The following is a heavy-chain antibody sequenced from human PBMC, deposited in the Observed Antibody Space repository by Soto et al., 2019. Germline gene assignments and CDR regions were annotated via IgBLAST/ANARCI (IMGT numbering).Heavy chain of an antibody. D-gene: IGHD5-18*01. V-gene: IGHV3-30*18. J-gene: IGHJ4*02. CDR2: ISYDGSNK. CDR3: AKDRVDTAMDY. Sequence: QVQLVESGGGVVQPGRSLRLSCAASGFTFSSYGMHWVRQAPGKGLEWVAVISYDGSNKYYADSVKGRFTISRDNSKNTLYLQMNSPRAEDTAVDYCAKDRVDTAMDYWGQGTLVTVSS. CDR1: GFTFSSYG.